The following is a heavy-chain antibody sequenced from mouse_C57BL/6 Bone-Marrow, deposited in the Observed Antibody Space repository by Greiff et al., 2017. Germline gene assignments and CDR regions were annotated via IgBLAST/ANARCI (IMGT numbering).Heavy chain of an antibody. Sequence: QVQLQQSGAELVKPGASVKMSCKASGYTFTSYWITWVKQRPGQGLEWIGDIYPGSGSTNYNEKFKSKATLTVATSSSTAYMQLSSLTSEDSAVYDCARVYYCYAMDYWGQGTSVTVSS. V-gene: IGHV1-55*01. CDR3: ARVYYCYAMDY. CDR2: IYPGSGST. CDR1: GYTFTSYW. J-gene: IGHJ4*01. D-gene: IGHD2-1*01.